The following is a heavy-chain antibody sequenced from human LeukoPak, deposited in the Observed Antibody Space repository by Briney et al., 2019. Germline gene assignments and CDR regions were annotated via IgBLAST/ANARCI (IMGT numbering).Heavy chain of an antibody. V-gene: IGHV3-48*03. CDR3: ARGGYCSSTICHLRNAFDM. D-gene: IGHD2-2*01. Sequence: HPGGSLRLSCAASGFTFSSHEMNWVRQAPGKGLEWISHINTGATTIYYADSVKGRFTISRDNAKNSLYLQMNSLRAEDTAVYYCARGGYCSSTICHLRNAFDMWGQGTMVTVSS. J-gene: IGHJ3*02. CDR2: INTGATTI. CDR1: GFTFSSHE.